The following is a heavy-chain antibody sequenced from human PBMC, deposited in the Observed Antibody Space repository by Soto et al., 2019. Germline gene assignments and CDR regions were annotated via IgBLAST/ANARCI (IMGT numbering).Heavy chain of an antibody. D-gene: IGHD3-10*01. CDR2: ISSSSDYI. V-gene: IGHV3-21*01. J-gene: IGHJ4*02. CDR1: GFTFSSYN. Sequence: EVQLVESGGGLVKPGGSLRLSCAASGFTFSSYNMNWVRQAPGKGLEWVSSISSSSDYIYYADSVKGRFTISRDNAKNSLFLQMNSLRAEDTAVYYCARDMGEIDYWGQGTLVTVSS. CDR3: ARDMGEIDY.